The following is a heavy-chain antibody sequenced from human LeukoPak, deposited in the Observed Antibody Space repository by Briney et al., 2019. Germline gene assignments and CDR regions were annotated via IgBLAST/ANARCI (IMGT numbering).Heavy chain of an antibody. D-gene: IGHD2-15*01. CDR3: ARGVGYCSGGSSEHDAFDI. CDR2: ISTYNGNT. V-gene: IGHV1-18*01. Sequence: GASVKVSCKASGYTFTTYGLSWVRQAPGQGLEWLGWISTYNGNTNYAQKLQGRVTMTTDTSTSTAYMELRSLRSDDTAVYYCARGVGYCSGGSSEHDAFDIWGQGTMVTVSS. J-gene: IGHJ3*02. CDR1: GYTFTTYG.